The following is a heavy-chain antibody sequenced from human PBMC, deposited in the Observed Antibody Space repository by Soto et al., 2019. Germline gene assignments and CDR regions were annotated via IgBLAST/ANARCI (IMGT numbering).Heavy chain of an antibody. Sequence: QVQLVESGGGVVQPGRSLRPSCAVSGFTLSSHAMHWVRQAPGKGLEWVALILSDGSNKYYADSVKGRFTTSRDNSKNTMYLQMNSLSVEDTAVYYCARDDEGGSDCDLGYWGQGALVTVSS. D-gene: IGHD1-26*01. J-gene: IGHJ4*02. CDR2: ILSDGSNK. CDR3: ARDDEGGSDCDLGY. CDR1: GFTLSSHA. V-gene: IGHV3-30-3*01.